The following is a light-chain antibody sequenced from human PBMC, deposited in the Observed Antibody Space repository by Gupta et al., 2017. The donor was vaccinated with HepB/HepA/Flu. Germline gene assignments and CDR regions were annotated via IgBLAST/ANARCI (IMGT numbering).Light chain of an antibody. CDR1: QRISSW. V-gene: IGKV1-5*03. J-gene: IGKJ1*01. CDR3: QQYNSYSRWT. Sequence: MTQSPSTLSASVGDRVTLTCRASQRISSWLAWYQQKPGKAPKLLIYKASSLESGVPSRFSGSRSGTEFTLTISSLQPDDFATYYCQQYNSYSRWTFGQGTKVDIK. CDR2: KAS.